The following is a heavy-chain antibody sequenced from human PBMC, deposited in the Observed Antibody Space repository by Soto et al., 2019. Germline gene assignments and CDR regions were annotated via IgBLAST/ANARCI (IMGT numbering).Heavy chain of an antibody. J-gene: IGHJ4*02. V-gene: IGHV1-69*12. CDR3: ARPTFNDCSGGSCYLFC. CDR2: IIPIFGKA. D-gene: IGHD2-15*01. Sequence: QVQLVQSGAEVKKPGSSVKVSCKASGGTFSSYAINWVRQAPGQGLEWMGGIIPIFGKANYAQKFQGRVTITADESTSTAYMELSSLRSEDTAVYYCARPTFNDCSGGSCYLFCWGQGTLVTVSS. CDR1: GGTFSSYA.